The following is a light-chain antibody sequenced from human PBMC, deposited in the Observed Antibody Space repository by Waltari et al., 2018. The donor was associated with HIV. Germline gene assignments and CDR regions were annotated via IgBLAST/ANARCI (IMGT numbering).Light chain of an antibody. Sequence: DIQMTQFPSSVSASVGAGVTITCRASQGISTWLAWYQQKPGNAPKVLLYAASSLQSGVPSRFNGSGSGTDFTLTISSLQPEDCATYYCQQANSFPFTFGPGTKVDIK. CDR2: AAS. V-gene: IGKV1-12*01. CDR3: QQANSFPFT. CDR1: QGISTW. J-gene: IGKJ3*01.